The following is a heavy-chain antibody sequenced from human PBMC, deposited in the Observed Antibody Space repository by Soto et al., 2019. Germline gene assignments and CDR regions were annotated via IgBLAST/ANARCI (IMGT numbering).Heavy chain of an antibody. Sequence: KASETLSLTCAVYGGSFSGYYWSWIRQPPGKGLEWIGEIIHTGSTNYNPSLKSRVTISIDTSKKQFSLKLSSVTAADTAVYYCAPQVVPTATKKPWGQGTLVTVSS. CDR2: IIHTGST. CDR3: APQVVPTATKKP. J-gene: IGHJ4*02. CDR1: GGSFSGYY. V-gene: IGHV4-34*12. D-gene: IGHD2-2*01.